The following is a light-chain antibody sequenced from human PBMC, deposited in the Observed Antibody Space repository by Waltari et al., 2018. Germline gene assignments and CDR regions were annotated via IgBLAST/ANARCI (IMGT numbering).Light chain of an antibody. Sequence: QSALTQPRSVSGSPGQSVTISCTGTSREVDTDQYVSWFQQRPGSAPKLLIFDVSERPSGVPDRFSGSKSANTASLTISGLQPEDEADYYCCSYAGSYTYVFGPGTSVTVL. CDR3: CSYAGSYTYV. CDR2: DVS. CDR1: SREVDTDQY. V-gene: IGLV2-11*01. J-gene: IGLJ1*01.